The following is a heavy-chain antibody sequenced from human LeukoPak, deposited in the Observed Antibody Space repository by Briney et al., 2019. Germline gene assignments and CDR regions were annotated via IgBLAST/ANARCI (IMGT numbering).Heavy chain of an antibody. Sequence: ASVKVSCKASGYTFTSYGISWVRQAPGQGLEWMGWISAYNGNTNYAQKLQGRVTMTTDTSTSTAYMELRSLRSDDTAVYYCARTYDSSGYYHYIDYWGQGTLVTVSS. V-gene: IGHV1-18*01. CDR1: GYTFTSYG. CDR2: ISAYNGNT. J-gene: IGHJ4*02. CDR3: ARTYDSSGYYHYIDY. D-gene: IGHD3-22*01.